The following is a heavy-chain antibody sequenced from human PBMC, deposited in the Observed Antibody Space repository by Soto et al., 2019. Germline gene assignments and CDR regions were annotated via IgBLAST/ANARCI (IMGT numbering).Heavy chain of an antibody. V-gene: IGHV3-30-3*01. Sequence: QVQLVESGGGVVQPGRSLRLSCAASGFTFSSYAMHWVRQAPGKGLEWVAVISYDGSNKYYADSVKGRFTISRDNSKNTLYLQMNSLRAEDTAVYYCARGGYSSTNDAFDIWGQGTMFTVSS. J-gene: IGHJ3*02. CDR3: ARGGYSSTNDAFDI. D-gene: IGHD6-13*01. CDR1: GFTFSSYA. CDR2: ISYDGSNK.